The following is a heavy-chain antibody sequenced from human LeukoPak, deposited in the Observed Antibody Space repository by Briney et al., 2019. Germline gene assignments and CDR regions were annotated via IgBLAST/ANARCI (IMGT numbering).Heavy chain of an antibody. D-gene: IGHD3-10*01. CDR2: IHHSGST. CDR1: GGAITDGNHY. J-gene: IGHJ4*02. V-gene: IGHV4-31*03. CDR3: TSLSTLGVDHDS. Sequence: MTSETLSLTCTVSGGAITDGNHYWTWIRQRPGGGFEWMGYIHHSGSTYYIPSLKSRLSMSLDTPDNQFSLRLTSVTAADTAVYYCTSLSTLGVDHDSWGPGTLVTVSS.